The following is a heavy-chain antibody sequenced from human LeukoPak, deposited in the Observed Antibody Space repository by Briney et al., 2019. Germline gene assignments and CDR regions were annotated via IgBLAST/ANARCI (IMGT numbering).Heavy chain of an antibody. CDR2: INPNSGGT. J-gene: IGHJ4*02. CDR1: GYTFTGYY. CDR3: ARTLYSGSYSDY. V-gene: IGHV1-2*06. D-gene: IGHD1-26*01. Sequence: ASVKVSCKASGYTFTGYYMHWVRQAPGQGLEWMGRINPNSGGTNYAQKFQGRVTMTRDTSISTAYMELSRLRSDDTAVYYCARTLYSGSYSDYWGQGTLVTVSS.